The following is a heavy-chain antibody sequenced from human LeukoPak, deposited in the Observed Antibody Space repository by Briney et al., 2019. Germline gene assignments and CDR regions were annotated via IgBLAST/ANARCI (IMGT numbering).Heavy chain of an antibody. CDR2: MNPNSGNT. Sequence: ASVKVSCKASGYTFTSYDINWVRQATGQGLEWMGWMNPNSGNTGYAQKFQGRVTMTRNTSISTAYMELSSLRSEDTAVYYCARGYDSSGYYLYYFDYWGQGTLVTVSS. D-gene: IGHD3-22*01. CDR3: ARGYDSSGYYLYYFDY. V-gene: IGHV1-8*01. CDR1: GYTFTSYD. J-gene: IGHJ4*02.